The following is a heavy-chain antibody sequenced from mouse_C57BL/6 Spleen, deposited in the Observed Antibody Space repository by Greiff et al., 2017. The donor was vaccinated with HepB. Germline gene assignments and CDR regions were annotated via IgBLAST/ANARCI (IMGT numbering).Heavy chain of an antibody. CDR3: TRAGYGSRIDY. J-gene: IGHJ2*01. CDR2: ISSGGDYI. Sequence: DVMLVESGEGLVKPGGSLKLSCAASGFTFSSYAMSWVRQTPEKRLEWVAYISSGGDYIYYADTVKGRITISRDNARNTLYLQMSSLKSEDTAMYYCTRAGYGSRIDYWGQGTTLTVSS. CDR1: GFTFSSYA. V-gene: IGHV5-9-1*02. D-gene: IGHD1-1*01.